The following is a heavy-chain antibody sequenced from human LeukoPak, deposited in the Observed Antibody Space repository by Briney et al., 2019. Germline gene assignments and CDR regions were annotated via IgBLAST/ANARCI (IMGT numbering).Heavy chain of an antibody. CDR3: ARRSLSDPRSFDL. J-gene: IGHJ2*01. D-gene: IGHD2-21*02. CDR2: IYYSGTT. CDR1: GGSISSGDYY. Sequence: SQTLSLTCTLSGGSISSGDYYWTWIRQPPGKGLEWIGYIYYSGTTYYNPSLKSRLTISVDTSKSQFSLKLSSVTAADTSVYYCARRSLSDPRSFDLWGRGTLVTVSS. V-gene: IGHV4-30-4*01.